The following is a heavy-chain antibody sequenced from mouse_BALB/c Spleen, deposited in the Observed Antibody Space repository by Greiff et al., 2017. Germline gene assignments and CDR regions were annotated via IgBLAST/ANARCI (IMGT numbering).Heavy chain of an antibody. CDR3: ARDHYTPRGFAY. CDR2: IWAGGST. Sequence: VKLVESGPGLVAPSQSLSITCTVSGFSLTSYGVHWVRQPPGKGLEWLGVIWAGGSTNYNSALMSRLSISKDNSKGQVFLKMNSLQTDDTAMYYCARDHYTPRGFAYWGQGTLVTVSA. V-gene: IGHV2-9*02. D-gene: IGHD1-2*01. J-gene: IGHJ3*01. CDR1: GFSLTSYG.